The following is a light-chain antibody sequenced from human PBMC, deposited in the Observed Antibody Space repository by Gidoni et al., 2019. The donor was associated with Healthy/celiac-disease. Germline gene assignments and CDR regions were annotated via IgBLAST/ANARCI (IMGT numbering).Light chain of an antibody. CDR2: EGS. CDR3: CSFAGSSPHVV. Sequence: QSALTQPASVSGSPGQSITISCTGTSSDVGTYNLVSWYQQHPAKAPKLMIYEGSKRPSGVSNRFSGSKSGNTASLTISGLQAEDEADYYCCSFAGSSPHVVFGGGTKLTVL. CDR1: SSDVGTYNL. J-gene: IGLJ2*01. V-gene: IGLV2-23*01.